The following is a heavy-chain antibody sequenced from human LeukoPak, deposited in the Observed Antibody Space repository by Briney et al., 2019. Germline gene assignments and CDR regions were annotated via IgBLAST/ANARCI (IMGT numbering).Heavy chain of an antibody. D-gene: IGHD6-13*01. CDR3: AKSGDSSSWSPFDY. V-gene: IGHV3-23*01. CDR1: GCTFSSDA. Sequence: GGSLRLSCAAAGCTFSSDAMSWVRQAPGKGLEWVSAISGSGGSTYYADSVKGRFTISRDNSKNTLYLQMNSLRAEDTAVYYCAKSGDSSSWSPFDYWGQGTLVTVSS. J-gene: IGHJ4*02. CDR2: ISGSGGST.